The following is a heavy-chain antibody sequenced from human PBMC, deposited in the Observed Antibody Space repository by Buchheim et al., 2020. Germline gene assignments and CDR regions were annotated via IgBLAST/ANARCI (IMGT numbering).Heavy chain of an antibody. CDR3: ATRSCSSRACSRSRRDYYYGMDV. J-gene: IGHJ6*02. V-gene: IGHV4-34*01. CDR2: INHSGGT. Sequence: QVQLQQWGAGLLKPSGTLSLTCAVSGGSFSGFYWSWFRQSPERGLEWIGEINHSGGTNYNPSLKSRVIISVDTSNNQFSLRLTPVTGADTAVYYCATRSCSSRACSRSRRDYYYGMDVWGQGTT. CDR1: GGSFSGFY. D-gene: IGHD2-2*01.